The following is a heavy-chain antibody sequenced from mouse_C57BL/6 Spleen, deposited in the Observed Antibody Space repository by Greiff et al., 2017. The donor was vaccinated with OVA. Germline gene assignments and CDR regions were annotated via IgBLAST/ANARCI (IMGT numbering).Heavy chain of an antibody. J-gene: IGHJ4*01. CDR1: GYTFTNYW. Sequence: VKLQESGAELVRPGTSVKMSCKASGYTFTNYWIGWAKQRPGHGLEWIGDIYPGGGYTNYNEKFKGKATLTADKSSSTAYMQFSRLTSEDSAIYYCARWGTTVNYAMDYWGQGTSVTVSS. CDR2: IYPGGGYT. D-gene: IGHD1-1*01. V-gene: IGHV1-63*01. CDR3: ARWGTTVNYAMDY.